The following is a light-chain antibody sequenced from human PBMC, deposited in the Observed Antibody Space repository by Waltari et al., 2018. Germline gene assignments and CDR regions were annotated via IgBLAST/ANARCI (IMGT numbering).Light chain of an antibody. CDR3: HQHYSLFT. CDR1: QSLFYSSNSKNY. J-gene: IGKJ3*01. CDR2: WAS. Sequence: QSLFYSSNSKNYLAWYQQKPGQSPKLLIYWASTRESGVPDRFSGSGSGTDFTLTISTLQAEDVAVYYCHQHYSLFTFGPGTKVDIK. V-gene: IGKV4-1*01.